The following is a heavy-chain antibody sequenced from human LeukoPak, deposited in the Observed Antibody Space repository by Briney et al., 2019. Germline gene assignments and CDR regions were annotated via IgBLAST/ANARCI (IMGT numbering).Heavy chain of an antibody. CDR1: GFTFSSHA. CDR3: VNRYSSSWYVY. Sequence: GGSLRLSCSASGFTFSSHAMHWVRQAPGKGLEYVSAISSNGGSTYYADSVKGRFTISRDNSKNTLYLQMSSLRAEDTAVYYCVNRYSSSWYVYWGQGTLVTVSS. J-gene: IGHJ4*02. CDR2: ISSNGGST. D-gene: IGHD6-13*01. V-gene: IGHV3-64D*06.